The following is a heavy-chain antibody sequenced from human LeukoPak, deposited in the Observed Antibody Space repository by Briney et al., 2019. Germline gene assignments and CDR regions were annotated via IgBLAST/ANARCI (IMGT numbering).Heavy chain of an antibody. CDR1: SGSFGHDY. CDR3: ARETRPYQPGPHRRAFDI. J-gene: IGHJ3*02. D-gene: IGHD1-14*01. V-gene: IGHV4-34*01. Sequence: PSETLSLTCAIYSGSFGHDYWSWIRQPPGKGLEWIGEINHSGSTNYNPSLKSRVTISVDTSKNQFSLKLSSVTAADTAVYYCARETRPYQPGPHRRAFDIWGQGTMVTVSS. CDR2: INHSGST.